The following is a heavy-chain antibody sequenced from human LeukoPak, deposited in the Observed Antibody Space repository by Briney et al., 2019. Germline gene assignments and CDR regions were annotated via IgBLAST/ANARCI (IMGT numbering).Heavy chain of an antibody. CDR2: NSGSDVTT. J-gene: IGHJ4*02. Sequence: GGALRLSCTATGFIFSSYAMSWVRQAPAKGLEGISRNSGSDVTTYYADSVRGRFSISRDNSKNTLYLQMIRLRAEDTAVYYCAKEVRSGWYGMFDYWGQGNLVTVSS. D-gene: IGHD6-19*01. V-gene: IGHV3-23*01. CDR3: AKEVRSGWYGMFDY. CDR1: GFIFSSYA.